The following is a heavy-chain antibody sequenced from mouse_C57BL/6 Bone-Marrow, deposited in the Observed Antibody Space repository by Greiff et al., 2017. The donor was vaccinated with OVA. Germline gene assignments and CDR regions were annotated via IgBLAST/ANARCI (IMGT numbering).Heavy chain of an antibody. J-gene: IGHJ2*01. Sequence: DVQLQESGPGLVKPSQSLSLTCSVTGYSITSGYYWNWIRQFPGNKLEWMGYISYDGSNNYNPSLKNRISITRDTSKNQFFLKLNSVTTEDTATYYCARGWLDYWGQGTTLTVSS. CDR3: ARGWLDY. CDR2: ISYDGSN. D-gene: IGHD1-1*02. CDR1: GYSITSGYY. V-gene: IGHV3-6*01.